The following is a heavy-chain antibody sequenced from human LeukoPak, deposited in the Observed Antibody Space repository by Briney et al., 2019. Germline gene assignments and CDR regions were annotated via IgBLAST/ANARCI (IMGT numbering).Heavy chain of an antibody. J-gene: IGHJ6*02. D-gene: IGHD1-26*01. Sequence: ASVKVSCKVSGYTLTKLSMHWVRQAPGKGLEWMGGFDPEDGETIYAQKFQGRVTMTEDTSTDTAYMELSSLRSEDTAVYYCATSVGMGATYYYGMDVWGQGTTVTVSS. CDR1: GYTLTKLS. CDR2: FDPEDGET. CDR3: ATSVGMGATYYYGMDV. V-gene: IGHV1-24*01.